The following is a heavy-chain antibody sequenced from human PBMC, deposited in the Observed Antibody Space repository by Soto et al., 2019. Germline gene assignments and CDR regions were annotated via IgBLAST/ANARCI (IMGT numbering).Heavy chain of an antibody. CDR1: GGSISSGDYY. J-gene: IGHJ4*02. Sequence: QVQLQESGPGLVKPSQTLSLTCTVSGGSISSGDYYWSWIRQPPGKGLEWIGYIYYSGSTYYNPSLKSLVTISVDTSKNQFSLKLSSGAAADTAVYYCARVRGCSGGSCYSVDYWGQGTLVTVSS. CDR3: ARVRGCSGGSCYSVDY. CDR2: IYYSGST. V-gene: IGHV4-30-4*01. D-gene: IGHD2-15*01.